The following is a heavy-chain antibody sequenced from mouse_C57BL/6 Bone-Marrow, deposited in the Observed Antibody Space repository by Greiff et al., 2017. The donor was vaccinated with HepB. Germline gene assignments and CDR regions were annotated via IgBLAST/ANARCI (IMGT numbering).Heavy chain of an antibody. D-gene: IGHD1-1*01. Sequence: QVQLQQSGAELVKPGASVKISCKASGYAFSSYWMNWVKQRPGKGLEWIGQIYPGDGDTNYNGKFKGKATLTADKSSSTAYMQLSSLTSEDSAVYFCARSITTVVPGYFDYWGQGTTLTVSS. CDR1: GYAFSSYW. J-gene: IGHJ2*01. CDR3: ARSITTVVPGYFDY. V-gene: IGHV1-80*01. CDR2: IYPGDGDT.